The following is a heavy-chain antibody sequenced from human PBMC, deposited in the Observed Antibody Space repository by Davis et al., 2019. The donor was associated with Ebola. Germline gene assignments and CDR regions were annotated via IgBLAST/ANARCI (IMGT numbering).Heavy chain of an antibody. CDR1: GYTFKNYA. CDR3: ARPSIVGTTTTASDI. CDR2: ISAYHGNT. V-gene: IGHV1-18*01. D-gene: IGHD1-26*01. Sequence: AASVKVSCKASGYTFKNYAISWVRQAPGQGLEWMGWISAYHGNTNYAQILQGRVTMTTDTSTGTAYMELRSRGSDDTAVYFCARPSIVGTTTTASDIWGQGTKVTVSS. J-gene: IGHJ3*02.